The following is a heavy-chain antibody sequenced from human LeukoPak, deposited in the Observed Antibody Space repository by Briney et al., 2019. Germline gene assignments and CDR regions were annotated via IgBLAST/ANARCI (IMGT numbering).Heavy chain of an antibody. CDR3: ARIPWAEGNSIDY. Sequence: PGGSLRLSCAASEFTFSRYWMSWVRQAPGKGLEWVANIKQDGSEKYYVDSVKGRFTISRDNAKNSLYLQMNSLRAEDTAVYYCARIPWAEGNSIDYWGQGTLVTVSS. CDR2: IKQDGSEK. D-gene: IGHD2-21*01. CDR1: EFTFSRYW. V-gene: IGHV3-7*01. J-gene: IGHJ4*02.